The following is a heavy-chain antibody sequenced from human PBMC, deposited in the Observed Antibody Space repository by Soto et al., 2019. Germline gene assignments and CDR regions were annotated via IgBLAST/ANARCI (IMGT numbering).Heavy chain of an antibody. Sequence: GGSLRLSCAASGFTFSSYAMSWVRQAPGKGLEWVSAISGSGGSTYYADSVKGRFTISRDNSKNTLYLKMNSLRAEDTAVYYCANQGGGFWSGYYYQSNVDAFDIWGQGTMVTVSS. D-gene: IGHD3-3*01. J-gene: IGHJ3*02. CDR2: ISGSGGST. CDR1: GFTFSSYA. CDR3: ANQGGGFWSGYYYQSNVDAFDI. V-gene: IGHV3-23*01.